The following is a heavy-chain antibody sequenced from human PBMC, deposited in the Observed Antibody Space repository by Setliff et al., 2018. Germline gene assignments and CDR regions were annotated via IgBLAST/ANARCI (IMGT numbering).Heavy chain of an antibody. CDR2: IRYDGSNK. V-gene: IGHV3-30*02. J-gene: IGHJ3*02. Sequence: PGGSLRLSCAASGFTFSNYAMHWVRQAPGKGLEWVSFIRYDGSNKYYADSVKGRLTISRDNSKNTLYLQMNSLRAEDTAVYYCANGWGYYYDSSGYYSDAFDIWGQGTMVTVSS. D-gene: IGHD3-22*01. CDR1: GFTFSNYA. CDR3: ANGWGYYYDSSGYYSDAFDI.